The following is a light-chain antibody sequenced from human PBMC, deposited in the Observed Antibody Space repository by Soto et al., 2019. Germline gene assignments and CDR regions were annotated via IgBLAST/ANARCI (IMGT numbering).Light chain of an antibody. CDR1: QSISSY. V-gene: IGKV1-39*01. J-gene: IGKJ5*01. Sequence: DIQLAQSPACLCACVGDRVAISCRASQSISSYLNWYQQKPGKAAKLLIYAAYSLQSGVTSRFSGSGSGTDFTLTISSLQPEDFATYYCQQSYSTPPTFGQGTRLEIK. CDR3: QQSYSTPPT. CDR2: AAY.